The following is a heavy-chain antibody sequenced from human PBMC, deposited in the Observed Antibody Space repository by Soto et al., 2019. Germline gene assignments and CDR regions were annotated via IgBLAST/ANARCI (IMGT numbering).Heavy chain of an antibody. J-gene: IGHJ4*02. CDR1: GFIFSSYG. D-gene: IGHD3-9*01. V-gene: IGHV3-30*18. Sequence: LRLSSAASGFIFSSYGMHWVRQAPGKGLEWAAVISYDGSNKFYADSVKGRFTISRDNPKNTLYLQMNSLRDEDRAVYYCAKPGPRYDLLLFYSKPFDYWGQVTLVTVSS. CDR2: ISYDGSNK. CDR3: AKPGPRYDLLLFYSKPFDY.